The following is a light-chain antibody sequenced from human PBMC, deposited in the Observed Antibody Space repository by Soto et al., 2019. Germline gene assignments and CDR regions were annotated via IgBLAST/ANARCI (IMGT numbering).Light chain of an antibody. CDR2: EAS. CDR1: QSISGW. CDR3: KQYNTYSWT. J-gene: IGKJ1*01. Sequence: QMNMSPSTLSASVEDRVTITCLASQSISGWLDWYQQKPGKAPNLLIYEASNLESGVPSRFGGSRSGTEFTLTISSLQPEDFATYYCKQYNTYSWTFGQGTKVDI. V-gene: IGKV1-5*03.